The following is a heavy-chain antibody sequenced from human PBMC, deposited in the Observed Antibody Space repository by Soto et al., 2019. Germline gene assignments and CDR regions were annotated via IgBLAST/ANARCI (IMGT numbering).Heavy chain of an antibody. Sequence: QVQLQESGPGLVKPSQTLSLTCTVSGDSISRGGYYGNWLRQHPRKGLEWIGYIYHSGSTIYNPSLKSRVTISADTSKNRLSLELSNVTAADTAVYYCARDGAGAYGLGWFDPWGQGILVTVSS. J-gene: IGHJ5*02. V-gene: IGHV4-31*03. CDR3: ARDGAGAYGLGWFDP. CDR1: GDSISRGGYY. D-gene: IGHD2-21*01. CDR2: IYHSGST.